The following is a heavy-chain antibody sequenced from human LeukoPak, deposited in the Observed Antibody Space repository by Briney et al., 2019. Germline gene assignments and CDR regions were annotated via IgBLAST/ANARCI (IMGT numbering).Heavy chain of an antibody. D-gene: IGHD3-9*01. CDR1: GGTFSSYA. CDR2: IIPIFGIA. J-gene: IGHJ4*02. V-gene: IGHV1-69*04. Sequence: RASVKVSCKASGGTFSSYAISWVRQAPGQGLEWMGRIIPIFGIANYAQKFQGRVTITADKSTSTAYMELSSLRSEDTAVYYCAKNRDDWLLNYFDYWGQGTLVTVSS. CDR3: AKNRDDWLLNYFDY.